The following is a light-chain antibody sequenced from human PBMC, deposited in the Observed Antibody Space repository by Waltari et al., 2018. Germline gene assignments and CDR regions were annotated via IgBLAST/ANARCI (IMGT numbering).Light chain of an antibody. CDR3: QQSYSSPWT. J-gene: IGKJ1*01. Sequence: DIQMTQSPSSLSASMGDRVTITCRASQRISSYLNWYQQKAGKAPKLLIYGANSLQSGVPRRFSGSQSGTEFTLTISSLQPEDFATYFCQQSYSSPWTFGQGTKVEVK. CDR1: QRISSY. CDR2: GAN. V-gene: IGKV1-39*01.